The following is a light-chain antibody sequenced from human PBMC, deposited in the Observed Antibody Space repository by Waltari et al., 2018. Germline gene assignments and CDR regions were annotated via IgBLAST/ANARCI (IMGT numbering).Light chain of an antibody. CDR1: SNDVGSYNL. Sequence: QSALTQPASVSGSPGQSITISCTGTSNDVGSYNLVSWYQRHPGKAPERLIYEGSKRPSGVSNRVSGSKSGNTASLTISGLQAEDEADYFCCSYASGSTIIFGGGTKLTVL. CDR2: EGS. J-gene: IGLJ2*01. V-gene: IGLV2-23*01. CDR3: CSYASGSTII.